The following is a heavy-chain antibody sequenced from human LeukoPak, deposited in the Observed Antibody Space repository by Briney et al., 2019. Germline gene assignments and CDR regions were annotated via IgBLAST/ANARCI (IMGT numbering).Heavy chain of an antibody. D-gene: IGHD4-17*01. CDR3: AKESTVTPGNVNWFDT. Sequence: GSLRLSCAASGFTFSIYAMTWVRQAPGKGLEWVSTLTGSGGSTYYADSVKGRFTISRDNSKNTLSLQTNSLRAEDTAVYYCAKESTVTPGNVNWFDTWGQGTLVTVSS. CDR1: GFTFSIYA. CDR2: LTGSGGST. V-gene: IGHV3-23*01. J-gene: IGHJ5*02.